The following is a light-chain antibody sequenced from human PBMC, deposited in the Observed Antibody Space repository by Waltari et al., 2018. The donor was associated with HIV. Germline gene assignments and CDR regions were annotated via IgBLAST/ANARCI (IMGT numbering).Light chain of an antibody. Sequence: QSALTQPASVSGSPGPSIPLPCTGASSDVGRYNYVSWYQHHPGKAPKPIIYDVSNRPSGVSNRFSGSKSGTTASLTISGLQAEDEADYYCSSYTSSRTVVFGGGTKLTVL. CDR2: DVS. CDR1: SSDVGRYNY. J-gene: IGLJ2*01. V-gene: IGLV2-14*03. CDR3: SSYTSSRTVV.